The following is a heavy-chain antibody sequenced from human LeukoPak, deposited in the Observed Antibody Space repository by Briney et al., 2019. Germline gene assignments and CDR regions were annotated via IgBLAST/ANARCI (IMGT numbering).Heavy chain of an antibody. CDR2: TKSKTDGGTT. V-gene: IGHV3-15*01. CDR1: GFTFSNAW. J-gene: IGHJ6*02. D-gene: IGHD3-9*01. CDR3: TTGLRYFDWLPDYYYGMDV. Sequence: PGGSLGLSCAASGFTFSNAWMSWVRQAPGKGLEWVGRTKSKTDGGTTDYAAPVKGRFTISRDDSKNTLYLQMNSLRTEDTAVYYCTTGLRYFDWLPDYYYGMDVWGQGTTVTVSS.